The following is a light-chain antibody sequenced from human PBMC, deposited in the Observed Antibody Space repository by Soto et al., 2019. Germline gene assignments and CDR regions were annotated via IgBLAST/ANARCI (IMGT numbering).Light chain of an antibody. J-gene: IGKJ2*01. CDR2: GAS. CDR3: QQYAASPYT. CDR1: QRVANNY. V-gene: IGKV3-20*01. Sequence: EIVLTQSPGTLSLSPGERATLSCRASQRVANNYLAWYQQKPGQAPRLLIFGASSRATRIPDRFSGSGSGTDFTLTIRRLEPEDFAVYYCQQYAASPYTFGQGTKVDIK.